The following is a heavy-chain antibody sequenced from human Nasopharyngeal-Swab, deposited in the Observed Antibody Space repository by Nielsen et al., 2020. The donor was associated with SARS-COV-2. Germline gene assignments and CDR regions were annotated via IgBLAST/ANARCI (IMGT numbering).Heavy chain of an antibody. V-gene: IGHV1-18*01. Sequence: ASVKVSCKVSGYTFTSYGISWVRQAPGQGLEWMGWISAYNGNTNYAQKLQGRVTMTTDTSTSTAYMELRSLRSDDTAVYYCARGLGSGYDYYYYYMDVWGKGTTVTVSS. CDR3: ARGLGSGYDYYYYYMDV. J-gene: IGHJ6*03. D-gene: IGHD5-12*01. CDR1: GYTFTSYG. CDR2: ISAYNGNT.